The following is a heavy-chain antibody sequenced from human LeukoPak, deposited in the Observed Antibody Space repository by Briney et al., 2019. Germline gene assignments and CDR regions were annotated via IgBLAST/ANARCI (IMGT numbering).Heavy chain of an antibody. J-gene: IGHJ6*03. CDR1: GGSFSGYY. CDR3: ARVTWFPGTSYYYMDV. CDR2: INHSGST. D-gene: IGHD1-1*01. Sequence: SETLSLTCAVYGGSFSGYYWSWIRQPPGKGLEWIGEINHSGSTNYNPSLKSRVTISVDTSKNQFSLKLSSVTTADTAVYYCARVTWFPGTSYYYMDVWGKGATVTVSS. V-gene: IGHV4-34*01.